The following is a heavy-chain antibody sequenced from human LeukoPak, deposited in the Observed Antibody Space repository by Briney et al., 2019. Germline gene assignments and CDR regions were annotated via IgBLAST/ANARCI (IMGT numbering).Heavy chain of an antibody. CDR2: IYPGDSDT. Sequence: GESLKISCQGSGYSFTSYWIGWVRQLPGKGLEWMGIIYPGDSDTRYSPSFQGQVTISADKSISTAYLQWSSLKASDTAMYYCARQDRCSSTSCLPRYWGQGTLVTVSS. J-gene: IGHJ4*02. CDR3: ARQDRCSSTSCLPRY. D-gene: IGHD2-2*01. V-gene: IGHV5-51*01. CDR1: GYSFTSYW.